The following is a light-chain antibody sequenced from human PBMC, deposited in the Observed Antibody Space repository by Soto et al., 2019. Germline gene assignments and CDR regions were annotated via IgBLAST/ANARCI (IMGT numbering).Light chain of an antibody. CDR1: SSNIGAGYA. J-gene: IGLJ2*01. CDR2: GND. CDR3: QSYDSSLSGSL. V-gene: IGLV1-40*01. Sequence: QAVVTQPPSVSGAPGQRVTISCTGSSSNIGAGYAVHWYRQLPGTAPKLLIYGNDNRPAGVPDRFSGSKSGTSASLAITGLQAEDEADYYCQSYDSSLSGSLFGGGTKLTVL.